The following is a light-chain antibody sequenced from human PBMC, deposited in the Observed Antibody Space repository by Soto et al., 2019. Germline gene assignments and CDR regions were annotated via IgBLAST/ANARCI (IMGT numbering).Light chain of an antibody. Sequence: EIVLTQSPGTLSLSPGESATLSCRASQSVNSRFLAWYQHKPGQAPRLLIYAASTRATGIPDRFSGSGSATDFTLTISRLEPEDSAVYYCQHYDSSPPYTFGQGTKLEIK. J-gene: IGKJ2*01. CDR2: AAS. CDR3: QHYDSSPPYT. V-gene: IGKV3-20*01. CDR1: QSVNSRF.